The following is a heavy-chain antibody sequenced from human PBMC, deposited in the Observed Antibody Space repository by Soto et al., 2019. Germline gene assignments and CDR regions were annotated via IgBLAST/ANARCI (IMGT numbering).Heavy chain of an antibody. CDR3: ARGYHYYDRSGYEKWDAFEI. D-gene: IGHD3-22*01. V-gene: IGHV3-21*01. J-gene: IGHJ3*02. CDR1: GFTFSSYS. Sequence: EVQLVESGGGLVKPGGSLRLSCAASGFTFSSYSMNWVRQAPGKGLEWVSSISSSSSYIYYADSVKGRSTISRDNAKNSLVRQMNSLSTEDTPVYYCARGYHYYDRSGYEKWDAFEIWAKGQWSPSLQ. CDR2: ISSSSSYI.